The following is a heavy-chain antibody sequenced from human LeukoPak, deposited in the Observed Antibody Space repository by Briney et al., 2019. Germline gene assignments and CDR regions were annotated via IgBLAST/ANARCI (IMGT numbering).Heavy chain of an antibody. CDR1: GGSISSYY. V-gene: IGHV4-59*01. Sequence: SETLSLTCTVSGGSISSYYWSWIRQPPGKGLEWIGYIYYSGSTNYNPSLKSRVTISVDTSKNQFSLKLSSVTAADTAVYYCARVSGWYGRRYYGMDVWGQGTTVTVSS. J-gene: IGHJ6*02. CDR3: ARVSGWYGRRYYGMDV. CDR2: IYYSGST. D-gene: IGHD6-19*01.